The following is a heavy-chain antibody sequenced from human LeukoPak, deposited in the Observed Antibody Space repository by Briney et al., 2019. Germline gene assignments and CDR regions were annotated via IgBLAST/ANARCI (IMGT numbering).Heavy chain of an antibody. Sequence: SEALSLTCAVYGGSFSGYYWSWIRQPPGKGLEWIGEINHSGSTNYNPSLKSRVTISVDTSKNQFSLKLSSVTAADTAVYYCARRGLRRDGYNGYWGQGTLVTVSS. CDR2: INHSGST. CDR1: GGSFSGYY. D-gene: IGHD5-24*01. V-gene: IGHV4-34*01. CDR3: ARRGLRRDGYNGY. J-gene: IGHJ4*02.